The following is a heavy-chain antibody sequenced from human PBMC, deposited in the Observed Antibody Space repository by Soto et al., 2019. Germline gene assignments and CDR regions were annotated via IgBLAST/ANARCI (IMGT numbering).Heavy chain of an antibody. V-gene: IGHV4-30-4*01. CDR1: GGSISSGNYC. CDR2: IHYSGSS. Sequence: QVQLQESGPGLVKPSQSLSLTCTVSGGSISSGNYCWSWIRQPPGKGLEWIGFIHYSGSSYYNPSLKSRVTISVDTSKNQLSLQLDSVTAADTAVYYCARDLDTATYFDYWGHGTLVTVSS. CDR3: ARDLDTATYFDY. D-gene: IGHD5-18*01. J-gene: IGHJ4*01.